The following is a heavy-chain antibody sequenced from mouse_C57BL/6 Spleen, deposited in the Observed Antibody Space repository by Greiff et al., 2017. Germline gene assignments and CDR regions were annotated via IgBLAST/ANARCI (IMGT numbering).Heavy chain of an antibody. J-gene: IGHJ3*01. CDR2: ISSGGSYT. V-gene: IGHV5-6*01. CDR3: ARHTDYQFAY. Sequence: EVKLVESGGDLVKPGGSLKLSCAASGFTFSSYGMSWVRQTPDKRLEWVATISSGGSYTYYPDSVKGRFTISRDNAKNTLYLQMSSLKSEDTAMYYCARHTDYQFAYWGQGTLVTVSA. CDR1: GFTFSSYG. D-gene: IGHD2-4*01.